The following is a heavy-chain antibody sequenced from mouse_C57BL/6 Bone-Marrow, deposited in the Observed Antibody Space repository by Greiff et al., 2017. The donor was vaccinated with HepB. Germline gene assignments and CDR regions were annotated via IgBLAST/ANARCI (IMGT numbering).Heavy chain of an antibody. J-gene: IGHJ4*01. CDR3: ARDYYDGYYYYAMDY. D-gene: IGHD2-3*01. V-gene: IGHV5-16*01. CDR1: GFTFSDYY. CDR2: INYDGSST. Sequence: EVKLVESEGGLVQPGRSMKLSCTASGFTFSDYYMAWVRQVPEKGLEWVANINYDGSSTYYLDSLKSRFIISRDNAKNILYLQMSSLKSEDTATYYCARDYYDGYYYYAMDYWGQGTSVTVSS.